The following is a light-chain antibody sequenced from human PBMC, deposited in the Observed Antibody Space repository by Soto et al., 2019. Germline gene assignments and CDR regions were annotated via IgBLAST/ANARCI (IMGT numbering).Light chain of an antibody. J-gene: IGLJ2*01. CDR2: SNN. CDR3: AAWDDSLNGVV. Sequence: QAVVTQPPSASGTPGQRVTISCSGGSYNVGKNLVYWYQQRPGTAPKLIIYSNNQRPSGVPDRFSGSKSGTSASLAISGLQSEDEADYYCAAWDDSLNGVVFGGGTKLTVL. CDR1: SYNVGKNL. V-gene: IGLV1-44*01.